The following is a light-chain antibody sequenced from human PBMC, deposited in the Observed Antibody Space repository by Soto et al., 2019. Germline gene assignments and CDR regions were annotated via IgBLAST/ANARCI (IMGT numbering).Light chain of an antibody. CDR2: EVS. Sequence: QSVLTQPASVSGSPGQSITISCTGTSSDVGAYNYVSWYQQQSGKAPKLMINEVSNRPSGVSNRFSGSKSGNTASLTISGLQAEDEADYYCSSYTTSRAYVFGIGTKATVL. J-gene: IGLJ1*01. V-gene: IGLV2-14*01. CDR3: SSYTTSRAYV. CDR1: SSDVGAYNY.